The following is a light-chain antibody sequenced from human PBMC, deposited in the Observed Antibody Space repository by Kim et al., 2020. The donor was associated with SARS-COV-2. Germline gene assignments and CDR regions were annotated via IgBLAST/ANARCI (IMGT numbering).Light chain of an antibody. Sequence: SPGGSVTLPGRASQSVSSRYLSWYQHNPGQAPRLLIYGAYSRATGVPARFSGSGSGTEFTLTISSLQSDDVALYYCHQYGTWPWTFGQGTKVDIK. CDR2: GAY. V-gene: IGKV3D-7*01. CDR3: HQYGTWPWT. CDR1: QSVSSRY. J-gene: IGKJ1*01.